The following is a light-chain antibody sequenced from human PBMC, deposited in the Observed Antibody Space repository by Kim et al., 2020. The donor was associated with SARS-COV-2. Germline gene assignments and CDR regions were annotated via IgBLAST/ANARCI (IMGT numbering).Light chain of an antibody. CDR3: QQYNNWPLYT. J-gene: IGKJ2*01. CDR1: QSVSSN. Sequence: VSPGERATLSCRASQSVSSNLAWYQQKPGQAPRLLIYGASTRATGIPARFSGSGSGTEFTLTISSLQSEDFAVYYCQQYNNWPLYTFGQGTKLEI. V-gene: IGKV3-15*01. CDR2: GAS.